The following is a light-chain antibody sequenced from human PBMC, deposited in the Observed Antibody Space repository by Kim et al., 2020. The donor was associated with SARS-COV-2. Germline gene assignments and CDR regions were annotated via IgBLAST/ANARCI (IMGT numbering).Light chain of an antibody. CDR3: QQYNNWPLYT. J-gene: IGKJ2*01. CDR1: QSVSSN. Sequence: VSPGERATLSCRASQSVSSNLAWYQQKPGQAPRLLIYGASTRATGIPARFSGSGSGTEFTLTISSLQSEDFAVYYCQQYNNWPLYTFGQGTKLEI. V-gene: IGKV3-15*01. CDR2: GAS.